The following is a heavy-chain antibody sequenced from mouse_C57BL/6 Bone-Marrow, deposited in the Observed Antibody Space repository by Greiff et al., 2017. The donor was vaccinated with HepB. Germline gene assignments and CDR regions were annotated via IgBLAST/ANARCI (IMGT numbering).Heavy chain of an antibody. CDR3: AIPYYYGSSPYAMDY. Sequence: VQVVESGPGLVQPSQSLSITCTVSGFSLTSYGVHWVRQSPGKGLEWLGVIWRGGSTDYNAAFMSRLSITKDNSKSQVFFKMNSLQADDTAIYYCAIPYYYGSSPYAMDYWGQGTSVTVSS. J-gene: IGHJ4*01. V-gene: IGHV2-5*01. CDR2: IWRGGST. CDR1: GFSLTSYG. D-gene: IGHD1-1*01.